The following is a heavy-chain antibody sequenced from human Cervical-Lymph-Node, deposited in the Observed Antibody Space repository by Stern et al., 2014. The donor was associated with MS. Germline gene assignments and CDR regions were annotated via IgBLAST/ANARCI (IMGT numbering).Heavy chain of an antibody. J-gene: IGHJ6*02. CDR3: AKQYFDSSGYSYYYGMDV. CDR2: ISGSGSSR. Sequence: EVQLLESGGDLVQPGGSLRLSCAASGLTFNKYAMNWVRQAPGKGLEWVSTISGSGSSRYYADSVKGRFTISRDNSENTLYLQMHSLRAEDTAIYYCAKQYFDSSGYSYYYGMDVWGQGTTVTVSS. V-gene: IGHV3-23*01. CDR1: GLTFNKYA. D-gene: IGHD3-22*01.